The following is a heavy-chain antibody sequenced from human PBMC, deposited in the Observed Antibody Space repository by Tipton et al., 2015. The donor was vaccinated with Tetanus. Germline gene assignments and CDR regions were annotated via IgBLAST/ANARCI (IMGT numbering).Heavy chain of an antibody. CDR1: GFTFTSHA. J-gene: IGHJ4*02. V-gene: IGHV3-21*01. Sequence: SLRLSCAASGFTFTSHAMNWVRQAPGQGLEWVSSINTIGTHTFYAGSVKGRFTISRDNAWNSLYLQMSSLRVEDTAIYYCARELREGGLDYWGQGTLVTVSS. CDR3: ARELREGGLDY. CDR2: INTIGTHT. D-gene: IGHD3-16*01.